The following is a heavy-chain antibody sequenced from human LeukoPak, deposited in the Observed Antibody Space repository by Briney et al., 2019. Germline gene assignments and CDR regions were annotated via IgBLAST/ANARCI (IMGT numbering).Heavy chain of an antibody. J-gene: IGHJ4*02. D-gene: IGHD1-26*01. CDR1: GFTFSSYA. Sequence: GGSLRLSCAASGFTFSSYAMHWVRQAPGKGLEYVSAISSNGGSTYYANSVKGRFTISRDNSKNTLYLQMGSLRPEDMAVYYCARGRHIVGAPVPFAYWGQGTLVTVSS. CDR3: ARGRHIVGAPVPFAY. V-gene: IGHV3-64*01. CDR2: ISSNGGST.